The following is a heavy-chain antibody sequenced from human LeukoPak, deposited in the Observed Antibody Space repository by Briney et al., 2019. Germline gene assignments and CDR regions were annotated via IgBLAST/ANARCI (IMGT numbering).Heavy chain of an antibody. V-gene: IGHV3-73*01. CDR2: IRSKANSYAT. J-gene: IGHJ3*02. CDR3: TRGGGYCSGGSCYPGAFDI. D-gene: IGHD2-15*01. Sequence: PGGSLRLSCAASGFTFSGSAMHWVRQASGKGLEWVGRIRSKANSYATAYAASVKGRFTISRDDSKNTAYLQMNSLKTEDTAVYYCTRGGGYCSGGSCYPGAFDIWGQGTVVTVSS. CDR1: GFTFSGSA.